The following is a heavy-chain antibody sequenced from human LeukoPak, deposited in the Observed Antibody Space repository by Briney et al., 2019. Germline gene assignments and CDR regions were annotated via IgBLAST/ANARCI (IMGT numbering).Heavy chain of an antibody. Sequence: GGSLRLSCAASGFTFSSYSMNWVRQAPGKGLEWVSSISSSSYIYYADSVKGRFTISRDNAKNSLYLQMNSLRAEDTAVYYCARVGPTTSVVVYYFDYWGQGTPVTVSS. J-gene: IGHJ4*02. CDR2: ISSSSYI. D-gene: IGHD2-15*01. V-gene: IGHV3-21*01. CDR3: ARVGPTTSVVVYYFDY. CDR1: GFTFSSYS.